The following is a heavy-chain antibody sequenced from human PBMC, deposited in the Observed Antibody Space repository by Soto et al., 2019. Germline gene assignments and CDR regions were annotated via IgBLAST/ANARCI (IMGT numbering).Heavy chain of an antibody. CDR1: GFTFSSYG. CDR2: ISYDGNNK. J-gene: IGHJ6*02. CDR3: AKEGQHYDILTGYRSYYGMDV. V-gene: IGHV3-30*18. D-gene: IGHD3-9*01. Sequence: QVPLVESGGGVVQPGRSLRLSCAASGFTFSSYGMHWVRQAPGKGLEWVAVISYDGNNKYYADSVKGRFTISRDNSKNTLYLQMNSLRAEDTAVYYCAKEGQHYDILTGYRSYYGMDVWGQGTTVTVSS.